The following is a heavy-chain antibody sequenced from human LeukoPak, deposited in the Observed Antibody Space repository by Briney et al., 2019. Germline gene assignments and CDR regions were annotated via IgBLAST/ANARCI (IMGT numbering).Heavy chain of an antibody. D-gene: IGHD3-22*01. CDR2: IYTSGSI. CDR3: ARAVTHYYDSSGYRYYFDY. CDR1: GGSISSGSYY. V-gene: IGHV4-61*02. Sequence: SETLSLTCTVSGGSISSGSYYWRWIRQPAGKGLEWIGRIYTSGSINYNPSLKSRVTISVDTSKNQFSLKLSSVTAADTAVYYCARAVTHYYDSSGYRYYFDYWGQGTLVTVSS. J-gene: IGHJ4*02.